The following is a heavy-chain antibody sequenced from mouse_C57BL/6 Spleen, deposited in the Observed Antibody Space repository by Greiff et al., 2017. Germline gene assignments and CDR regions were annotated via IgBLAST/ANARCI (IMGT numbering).Heavy chain of an antibody. J-gene: IGHJ2*01. D-gene: IGHD2-1*01. Sequence: EVKLVESGGGLVKPGGSLKLSCAASGFTFSDSGMHWVRQAPEKGLEWVAYISSGSSTISYADTVKGRFTISRDNAKNTLFLQMTSLRSEDTAMYYCASLYPFDYWGQGTTLTVSS. CDR2: ISSGSSTI. CDR1: GFTFSDSG. CDR3: ASLYPFDY. V-gene: IGHV5-17*01.